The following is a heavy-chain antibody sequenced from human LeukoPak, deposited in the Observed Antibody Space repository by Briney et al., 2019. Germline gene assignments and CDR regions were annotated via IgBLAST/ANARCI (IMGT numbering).Heavy chain of an antibody. V-gene: IGHV4-59*01. D-gene: IGHD6-13*01. CDR2: IYYSGST. CDR1: GGSISSYY. CDR3: ARSLAAAGISWFDP. Sequence: SETLSLTCTVSGGSISSYYWSWIRQPPGKGLEWIGYIYYSGSTNYNPSLKSRVTISIDTSKTQCSLKLTSVTAADTAVYYCARSLAAAGISWFDPWGQGTLVTVSS. J-gene: IGHJ5*02.